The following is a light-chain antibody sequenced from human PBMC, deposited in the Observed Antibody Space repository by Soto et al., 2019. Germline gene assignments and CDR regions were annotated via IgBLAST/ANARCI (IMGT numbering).Light chain of an antibody. CDR3: FSYPKSGTFV. CDR2: EVT. J-gene: IGLJ1*01. Sequence: QSALTQPASVSGSPGQSITISCTGTNSDVGGYNFVSWYQQHPDKAPKLMIYEVTKRPSGVSDRFSGSKSGNTASLTISGLQAEDEADYSCFSYPKSGTFVFGTGTKLTVL. CDR1: NSDVGGYNF. V-gene: IGLV2-14*01.